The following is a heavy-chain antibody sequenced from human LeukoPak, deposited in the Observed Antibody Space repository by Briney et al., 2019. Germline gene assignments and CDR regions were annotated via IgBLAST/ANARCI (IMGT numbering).Heavy chain of an antibody. CDR2: ISYDGCNK. Sequence: PGGSLRLSCAASGFTFSSYAMHWVRQAPGKGLEWVAVISYDGCNKYYADSVKGRFAISRDNSKNTLYLQMNSLRAEDTAVYYCARDRYGSGRPWFDPWGQGTLVTVSS. D-gene: IGHD3-10*01. J-gene: IGHJ5*02. CDR1: GFTFSSYA. CDR3: ARDRYGSGRPWFDP. V-gene: IGHV3-30*09.